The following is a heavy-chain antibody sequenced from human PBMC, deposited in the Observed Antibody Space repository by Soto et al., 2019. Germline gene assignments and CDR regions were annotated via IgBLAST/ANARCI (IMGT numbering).Heavy chain of an antibody. D-gene: IGHD4-17*01. CDR3: ARCHGDYVSYYYYYGMGV. V-gene: IGHV1-69*01. CDR2: IIPIFGTA. Sequence: QVQLVQSGAEVKKPGSSVKVSCKASGGTFSSYAISWVRQAPGQGLEWMGGIIPIFGTANYAQKFQGRVTITADESTSTAYMELSSLRSEDTAVYYCARCHGDYVSYYYYYGMGVWGQGTTVTVSS. CDR1: GGTFSSYA. J-gene: IGHJ6*02.